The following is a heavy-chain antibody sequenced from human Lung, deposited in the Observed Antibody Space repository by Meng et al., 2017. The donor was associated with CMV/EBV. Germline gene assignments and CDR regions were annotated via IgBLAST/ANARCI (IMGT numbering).Heavy chain of an antibody. CDR3: TTDPEGDYDFDF. D-gene: IGHD4-17*01. CDR2: INAESTNK. Sequence: SCVVSGLNFRTYGMTWVRQASGKGLEFVSHINAESTNKGYADAVKGRFTISRDIAGSSVFLQMNNLRVEDAAVYYCTTDPEGDYDFDFWGQGTXVTVSS. J-gene: IGHJ4*02. V-gene: IGHV3-21*06. CDR1: GLNFRTYG.